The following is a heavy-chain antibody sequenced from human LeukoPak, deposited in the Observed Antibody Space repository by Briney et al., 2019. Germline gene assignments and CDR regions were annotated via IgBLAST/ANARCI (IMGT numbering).Heavy chain of an antibody. CDR2: IYYSGST. D-gene: IGHD5-18*01. J-gene: IGHJ4*02. CDR3: ARGDTYSYGRFDY. CDR1: GGSISSSSYY. Sequence: SETLSLTCTVSGGSISSSSYYWGWIRQPPGKGLEWIGSIYYSGSTYYNPPLKSRVTISVDTSKNQFSLKLSSVTAADTAVYYCARGDTYSYGRFDYWGQGTLVTVSS. V-gene: IGHV4-39*01.